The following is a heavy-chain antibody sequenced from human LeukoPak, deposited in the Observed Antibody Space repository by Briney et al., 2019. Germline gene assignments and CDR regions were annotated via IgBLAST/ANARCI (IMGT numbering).Heavy chain of an antibody. CDR1: GFTFSSYG. V-gene: IGHV3-21*01. Sequence: GRSLRLSCAASGFTFSSYGMNWVRQAPGKGLEWVSSISSSSSYIYYADSVKGRFTISRDNAKNSLYLQMNSLRAEDTAVYYCATVGNNYPWGQGTLVTVSS. CDR2: ISSSSSYI. J-gene: IGHJ5*02. CDR3: ATVGNNYP. D-gene: IGHD1-26*01.